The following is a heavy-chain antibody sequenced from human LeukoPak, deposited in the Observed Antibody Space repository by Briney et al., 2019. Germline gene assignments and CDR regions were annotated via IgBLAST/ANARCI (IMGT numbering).Heavy chain of an antibody. V-gene: IGHV4-34*01. CDR1: GGSFSGYY. CDR3: ARGVVPAALNPISPYYYYYYMDV. Sequence: PSETLSLTCAVYGGSFSGYYWSWIRQPPGKGLEWIGEINRCGSINYHPSLKSRVTISVDTSKNQFSLKLSSVTDADTAVYYCARGVVPAALNPISPYYYYYYMDVWGKGTTVTVSS. CDR2: INRCGSI. J-gene: IGHJ6*03. D-gene: IGHD2-2*01.